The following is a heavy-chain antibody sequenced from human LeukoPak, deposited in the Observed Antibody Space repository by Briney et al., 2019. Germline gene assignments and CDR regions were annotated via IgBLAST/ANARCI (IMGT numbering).Heavy chain of an antibody. CDR2: ISYDGSNK. CDR3: AKDRVAGTDAFDY. Sequence: GRSLRLSCAASGFTFSSYGMHWVRQAPGKGLEWVAVISYDGSNKYYADSVKGRFTISRDNSKNTLYLQMNSLRAEDTAVYYCAKDRVAGTDAFDYWGQGTLVTVSS. J-gene: IGHJ4*02. D-gene: IGHD1-1*01. V-gene: IGHV3-30*18. CDR1: GFTFSSYG.